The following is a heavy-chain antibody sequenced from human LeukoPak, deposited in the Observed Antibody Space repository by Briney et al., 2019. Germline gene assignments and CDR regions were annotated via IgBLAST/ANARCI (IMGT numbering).Heavy chain of an antibody. Sequence: SGTLSLICGVSDGSISFTNWWTWVRQPPGKGLEWIGEVHLDGRTNYNPSLESRLTISVDLSENHISLKLTSVTAADTAVYYCAREGGFYRPLDYSGQGTLVTVSS. CDR1: DGSISFTNW. D-gene: IGHD3-3*01. CDR2: VHLDGRT. J-gene: IGHJ4*02. V-gene: IGHV4-4*02. CDR3: AREGGFYRPLDY.